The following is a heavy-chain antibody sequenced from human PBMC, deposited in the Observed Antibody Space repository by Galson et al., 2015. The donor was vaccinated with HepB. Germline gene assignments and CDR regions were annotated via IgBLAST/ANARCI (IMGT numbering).Heavy chain of an antibody. CDR2: IDWDDDK. CDR1: GFSLRNSVMC. D-gene: IGHD6-19*01. CDR3: AHRLKGTGWYYFDY. J-gene: IGHJ4*02. Sequence: PALVKPTQTLTLICTFSGFSLRNSVMCVSWIRQPPGKAMELLARIDWDDDKYYSTSLKSRLTITKDTSKHQVALTMTNMDPVDTATYYCAHRLKGTGWYYFDYWGQGTLVTVSS. V-gene: IGHV2-70*11.